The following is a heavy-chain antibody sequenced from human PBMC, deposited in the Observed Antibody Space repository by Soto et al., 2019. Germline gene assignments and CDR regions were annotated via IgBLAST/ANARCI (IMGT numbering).Heavy chain of an antibody. CDR2: ISGSGGST. D-gene: IGHD3-10*01. CDR1: GFTLSSYA. V-gene: IGHV3-23*01. CDR3: AKDRGWFGESTEFDY. Sequence: EVQLLESGGGLVQPGGSLRLSCAASGFTLSSYAMSWVRQAPGKGLEWVSAISGSGGSTYYADSVKGRFTISRDNSKNTLYLQMNSLRAEDTAVYYCAKDRGWFGESTEFDYWGQGTLVTVSS. J-gene: IGHJ4*02.